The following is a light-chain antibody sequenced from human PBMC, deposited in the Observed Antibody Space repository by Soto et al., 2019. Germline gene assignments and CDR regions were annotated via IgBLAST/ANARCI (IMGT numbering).Light chain of an antibody. CDR2: DVN. CDR3: ATWDDSLHGYV. Sequence: QSAPTQPRSVSGSPGQSVAISCTGTSSNFVGDKYVAWYQKHPGKAPRLVIFDVNKRPSGVPDRFSGSKSGTSASLAISGLQSEDEADYYCATWDDSLHGYVFGTGTKVTVL. V-gene: IGLV2-11*01. J-gene: IGLJ1*01. CDR1: SSNFVGDKY.